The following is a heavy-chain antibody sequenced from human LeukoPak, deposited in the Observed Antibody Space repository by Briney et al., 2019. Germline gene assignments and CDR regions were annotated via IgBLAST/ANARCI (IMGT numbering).Heavy chain of an antibody. CDR3: ARRRRVAARNFDY. Sequence: IGEINHSGSTNYNPSLKSRVTISVDTSKNQFSLKLSSVTAADTAVYYCARRRRVAARNFDYWGQGTLVTVSS. CDR2: INHSGST. V-gene: IGHV4-34*01. J-gene: IGHJ4*02. D-gene: IGHD6-6*01.